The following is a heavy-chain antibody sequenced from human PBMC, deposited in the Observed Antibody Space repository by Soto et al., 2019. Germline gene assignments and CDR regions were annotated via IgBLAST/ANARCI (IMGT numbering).Heavy chain of an antibody. J-gene: IGHJ6*03. CDR3: ARKVGNCTNGVCYLAYYYYYMDV. CDR1: EFTFSGYS. D-gene: IGHD2-8*01. CDR2: ISSSSSYI. V-gene: IGHV3-21*01. Sequence: EVQLVESGGGLVKPGGSLRLSCADSEFTFSGYSMNWVRHAPGKGLEWVSSISSSSSYIYYADSVKGRFTISRDNAKNSLYLQMNSLRAEDTAVYYCARKVGNCTNGVCYLAYYYYYMDVWGKGTTVTVSS.